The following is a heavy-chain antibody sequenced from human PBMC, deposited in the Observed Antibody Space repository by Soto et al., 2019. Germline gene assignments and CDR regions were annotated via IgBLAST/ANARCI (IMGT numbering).Heavy chain of an antibody. V-gene: IGHV1-18*01. Sequence: ASVKVSCKASGYTFTSYGISWVRQAPGQGLEWMGWISAYNGNTNYAQKLQGRVTMTTAKSTSKAYMELRSLRSDDTAVYYCARADIVVVPAAIGVGAAENDYWGQGTLVTVSS. D-gene: IGHD2-2*02. CDR2: ISAYNGNT. CDR3: ARADIVVVPAAIGVGAAENDY. J-gene: IGHJ4*02. CDR1: GYTFTSYG.